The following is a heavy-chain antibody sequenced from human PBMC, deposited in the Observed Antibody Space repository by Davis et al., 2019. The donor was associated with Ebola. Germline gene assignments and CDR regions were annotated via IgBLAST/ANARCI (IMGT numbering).Heavy chain of an antibody. J-gene: IGHJ6*04. V-gene: IGHV3-7*01. CDR3: ARRSGYSYGYEGMDV. Sequence: PGGSLRLSCAASGFTFSSYWMSWVRQAPGKGLEWVANIKQDGSEKYYVDSVKGRFTISRDNAKNTLYLQMNSLRAEDTAVYYCARRSGYSYGYEGMDVWGKGTTVTVSS. D-gene: IGHD5-18*01. CDR2: IKQDGSEK. CDR1: GFTFSSYW.